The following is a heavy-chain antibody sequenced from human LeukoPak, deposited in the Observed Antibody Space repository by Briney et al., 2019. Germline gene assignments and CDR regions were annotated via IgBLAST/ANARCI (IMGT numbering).Heavy chain of an antibody. CDR1: GFTFSDFW. D-gene: IGHD3-16*01. CDR2: MNRDGSEK. Sequence: GSLRLSCAASGFTFSDFWLRWVRQAPGKGLEWVANMNRDGSEKNYVDSMKGRITISRDNAKNSLYLQMNSLRVEDTAVYYCARDGGIIRFGGQDVWGQGTTVTVS. V-gene: IGHV3-7*01. J-gene: IGHJ6*02. CDR3: ARDGGIIRFGGQDV.